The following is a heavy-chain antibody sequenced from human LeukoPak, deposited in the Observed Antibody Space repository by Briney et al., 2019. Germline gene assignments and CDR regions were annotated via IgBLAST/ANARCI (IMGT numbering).Heavy chain of an antibody. D-gene: IGHD6-13*01. V-gene: IGHV3-21*06. Sequence: GGSLRLSCAASGFTFSTYAMSWVRQAPGKGLEWVSSISRNSRYIYYADSMRGRFTISRDNAKNSLYLQMNSLKPEDTAVYYCARVAEAAAFDSWGQGTLVTVSS. CDR3: ARVAEAAAFDS. CDR1: GFTFSTYA. CDR2: ISRNSRYI. J-gene: IGHJ4*02.